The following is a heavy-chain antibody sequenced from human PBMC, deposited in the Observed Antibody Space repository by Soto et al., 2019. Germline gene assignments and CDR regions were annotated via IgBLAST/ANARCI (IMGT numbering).Heavy chain of an antibody. J-gene: IGHJ4*02. Sequence: QVQLVESGGGVVQPGRSLRLSCAASGFTFSSYGMHWVRQAPGKGLEWVAVIWYDGSNKYYADSVKGRFTISRDNSKNTLYLQMNSLRAENTAVYYCAPDIGADGDFVGKFDYWGLGTLVTVSS. V-gene: IGHV3-33*01. CDR2: IWYDGSNK. CDR1: GFTFSSYG. CDR3: APDIGADGDFVGKFDY. D-gene: IGHD4-17*01.